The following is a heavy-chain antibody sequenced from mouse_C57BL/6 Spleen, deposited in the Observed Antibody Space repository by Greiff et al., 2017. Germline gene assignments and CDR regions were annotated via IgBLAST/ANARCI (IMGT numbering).Heavy chain of an antibody. CDR3: ARGITTVVATNAMDD. Sequence: EVQGVESGGGLVKPGGSLKLSCAASGFTFSSSAMSWVRQTPEKRLEWVATICDGGSYTYYPDNVKGRFTISRDNAKNNLYLQMSHLKSEDTAMYYCARGITTVVATNAMDDWGQGTSVTVSS. J-gene: IGHJ4*01. D-gene: IGHD1-1*01. CDR1: GFTFSSSA. V-gene: IGHV5-4*01. CDR2: ICDGGSYT.